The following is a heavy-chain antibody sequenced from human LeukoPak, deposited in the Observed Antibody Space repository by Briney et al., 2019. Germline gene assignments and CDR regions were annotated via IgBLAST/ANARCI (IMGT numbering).Heavy chain of an antibody. J-gene: IGHJ5*02. CDR2: IIPIFGTA. CDR3: ARDINGYYYDSHGYYPTDL. V-gene: IGHV1-69*05. CDR1: GGTFSSYA. D-gene: IGHD3-22*01. Sequence: ASVKVSCKASGGTFSSYAISWVRQAPGQGLEWMGGIIPIFGTANYAQKFQGRVTITTDECTSTAYMELSSLRSEDTAVYYCARDINGYYYDSHGYYPTDLWGQGTLVTVSS.